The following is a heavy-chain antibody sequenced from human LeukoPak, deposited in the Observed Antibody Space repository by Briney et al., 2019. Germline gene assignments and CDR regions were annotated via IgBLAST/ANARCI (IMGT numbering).Heavy chain of an antibody. J-gene: IGHJ4*02. V-gene: IGHV3-74*01. CDR3: VSVTALGY. Sequence: GGSLRLSCAASGFTFSNYWMHWVRQAPGKGLVWVSRIKADGSSTFYADSVKGRFTISRDNAKNTMYLQMNSLRVEDTAVYYCVSVTALGYWGQGTLVTVSS. CDR2: IKADGSST. D-gene: IGHD5-18*01. CDR1: GFTFSNYW.